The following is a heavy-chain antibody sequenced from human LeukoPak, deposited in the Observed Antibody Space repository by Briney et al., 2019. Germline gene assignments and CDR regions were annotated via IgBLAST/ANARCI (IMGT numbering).Heavy chain of an antibody. J-gene: IGHJ4*02. CDR1: GFTVSSNY. D-gene: IGHD3-22*01. Sequence: GGSLRLSCAASGFTVSSNYMNWVRQAPGKGLEWVSVIYGGGNIYYADSVKGRFTISRDNSKNTLYLQMNSLRAEDTAVYYCARVFSDEGIDSSGTLFDYWGQGTLVTVSS. CDR3: ARVFSDEGIDSSGTLFDY. V-gene: IGHV3-53*01. CDR2: IYGGGNI.